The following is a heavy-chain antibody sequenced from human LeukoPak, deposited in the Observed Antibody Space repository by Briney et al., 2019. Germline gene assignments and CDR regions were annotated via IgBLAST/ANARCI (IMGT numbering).Heavy chain of an antibody. CDR3: AKASENYDILTGHFDY. D-gene: IGHD3-9*01. CDR1: GFTFDDYA. CDR2: ISWNSGSI. Sequence: GGSLRLSCAASGFTFDDYAMHWVRQAPGKGLEWVSGISWNSGSIGYADSVKGRFTISRDNAKNSLYLQMNSLRAEDVALYYCAKASENYDILTGHFDYWGQGTLVTVSS. V-gene: IGHV3-9*03. J-gene: IGHJ4*02.